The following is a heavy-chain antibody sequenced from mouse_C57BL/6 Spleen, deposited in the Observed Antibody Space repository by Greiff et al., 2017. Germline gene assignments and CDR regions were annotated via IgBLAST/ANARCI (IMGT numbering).Heavy chain of an antibody. CDR2: IYPGGGST. J-gene: IGHJ2*01. Sequence: VQLQQPGAELVKPGASVKLSCKASGYTFTSYCMTWVKQRPVQGLEWIGYIYPGGGSTNYTEKVKSKATLSVDNASSTAYLQLSRLTSEDSAVYYCASGDCCSRIYFDYWGQGTTLTVSS. CDR1: GYTFTSYC. CDR3: ASGDCCSRIYFDY. V-gene: IGHV1-55*01. D-gene: IGHD1-1*01.